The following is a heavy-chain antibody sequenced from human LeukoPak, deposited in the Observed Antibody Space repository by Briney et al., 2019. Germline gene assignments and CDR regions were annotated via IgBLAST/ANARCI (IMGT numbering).Heavy chain of an antibody. CDR1: GFTFSNYA. CDR2: LTDRGGNT. CDR3: AKKRDAFDI. Sequence: GGSLRLSCVASGFTFSNYAMGWVRQAPGKRPEWVSSLTDRGGNTYYVDSVKGRFAISRDNSKDTLYLHMNSLRAEDTAVYYCAKKRDAFDIWGQGAVVTVSS. V-gene: IGHV3-23*01. J-gene: IGHJ3*02. D-gene: IGHD5-24*01.